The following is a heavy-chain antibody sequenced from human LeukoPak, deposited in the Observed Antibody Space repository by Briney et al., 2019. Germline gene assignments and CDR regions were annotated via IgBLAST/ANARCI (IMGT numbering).Heavy chain of an antibody. Sequence: SGGSLRLSCVASGFTFSSYWMHWVRQAPGKGLEWVAFIRYDGSNKYYADSVKGRFTISRDNSKNTLYLQMNSLRAEDTAVYYCAKERDGGDRVGRRFDIWGQGTMVTVSS. J-gene: IGHJ3*02. CDR3: AKERDGGDRVGRRFDI. D-gene: IGHD5-24*01. CDR1: GFTFSSYW. CDR2: IRYDGSNK. V-gene: IGHV3-30*02.